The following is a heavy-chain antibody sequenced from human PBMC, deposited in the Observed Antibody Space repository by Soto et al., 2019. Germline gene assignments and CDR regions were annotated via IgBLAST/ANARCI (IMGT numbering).Heavy chain of an antibody. CDR3: ARDSGRSDVVPAAISAMDV. D-gene: IGHD2-2*01. CDR2: IIPMFGIA. CDR1: GGTFNRYT. Sequence: QVQQVQSGAKVKKPGSSVKVSCKGSGGTFNRYTITWVRQAPGQGLEWMGRIIPMFGIASYAQNFQGRVTITADKSTSTAYMELSILRSEDTAVYYCARDSGRSDVVPAAISAMDVWGQGTTVTVSS. J-gene: IGHJ6*02. V-gene: IGHV1-69*08.